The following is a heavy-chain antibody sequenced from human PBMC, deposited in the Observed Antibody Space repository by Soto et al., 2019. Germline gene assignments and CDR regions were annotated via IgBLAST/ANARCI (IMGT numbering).Heavy chain of an antibody. V-gene: IGHV3-21*01. CDR1: GFTFSRYI. D-gene: IGHD2-21*02. Sequence: EVQLVESGGGLVKPGGSLRLSCAASGFTFSRYIMHWVRQAPGQGLEWIATISSTSTNIYYADSVKGRITISRDNPKKSLSLQMDSLRREETAVYYCTRGIASSSLVTVDVWGQGTMVTVSP. CDR2: ISSTSTNI. CDR3: TRGIASSSLVTVDV. J-gene: IGHJ3*01.